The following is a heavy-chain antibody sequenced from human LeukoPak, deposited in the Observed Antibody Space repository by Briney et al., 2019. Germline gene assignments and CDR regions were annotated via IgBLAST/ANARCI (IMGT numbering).Heavy chain of an antibody. CDR3: ATLLSSNYLDH. D-gene: IGHD2/OR15-2a*01. Sequence: ASVKVSCKVSGYTLTDLSMHWVRQAPGKGLEWMGGFDPEVGEIIFAEKFQGRVIMTEDTSTDTAYIELSSLTSEDTAVYYCATLLSSNYLDHWGQGTLVTVAS. J-gene: IGHJ4*02. V-gene: IGHV1-24*01. CDR1: GYTLTDLS. CDR2: FDPEVGEI.